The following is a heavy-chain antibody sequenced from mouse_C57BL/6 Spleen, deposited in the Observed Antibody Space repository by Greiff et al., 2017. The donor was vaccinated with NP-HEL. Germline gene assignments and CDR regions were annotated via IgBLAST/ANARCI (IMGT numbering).Heavy chain of an antibody. CDR2: IYPGDGDT. J-gene: IGHJ4*01. Sequence: VQLQQSGPELVKPGASVKISCKASGYAFSSSWMNWVKQRPGKGLEWIGRIYPGDGDTNYNGKFKGKATLTADKSSSTAYMQLSSLTSEDSAVYFCARWTGYYDYDGLMDYWGQGTSVTVSS. V-gene: IGHV1-82*01. D-gene: IGHD2-4*01. CDR3: ARWTGYYDYDGLMDY. CDR1: GYAFSSSW.